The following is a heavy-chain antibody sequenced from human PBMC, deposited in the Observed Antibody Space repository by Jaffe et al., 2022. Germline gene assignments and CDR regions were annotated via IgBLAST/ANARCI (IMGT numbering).Heavy chain of an antibody. D-gene: IGHD4-17*01. CDR3: AKNPYGDDTSACDI. CDR1: GGSISTSNW. J-gene: IGHJ3*02. CDR2: ISHSGTT. V-gene: IGHV4-4*02. Sequence: QVQLQESGPGVVKPSETLSLTCAVSGGSISTSNWWTWIRQPPGEGLEWIGEISHSGTTSYNASLQSRVTISLDKSKNQFSLKMNSVTAADTAIYYCAKNPYGDDTSACDIWGQGTVVTVSS.